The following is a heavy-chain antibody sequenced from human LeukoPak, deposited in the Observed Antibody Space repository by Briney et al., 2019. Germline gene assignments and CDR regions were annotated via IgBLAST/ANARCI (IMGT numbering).Heavy chain of an antibody. Sequence: LSGGSLRLSCAASGFTFSSYAMTWVRQAPGKGLEWVSSISGSGGSTYYADSVKGRFTISRDNSKNTLYLQMNSLRADDTAVYYCAKDRPLNWGYYFDYWGQGTLVTVSS. CDR3: AKDRPLNWGYYFDY. CDR1: GFTFSSYA. J-gene: IGHJ4*02. CDR2: ISGSGGST. D-gene: IGHD7-27*01. V-gene: IGHV3-23*01.